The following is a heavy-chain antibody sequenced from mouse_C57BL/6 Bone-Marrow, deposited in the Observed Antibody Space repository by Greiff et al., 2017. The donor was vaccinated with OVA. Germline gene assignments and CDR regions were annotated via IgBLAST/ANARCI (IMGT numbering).Heavy chain of an antibody. V-gene: IGHV5-6*01. Sequence: EVMLVESGGDLVKPGGSLKLSCAASGFTFSSYGMSWVRQTPDKRLEWVATISSGGSYTYYPDSVKGRFTISRDNAKNTLYLQMSSLKSEDTAMYYCARYYYGSSYDYWGQGTTLTVSS. D-gene: IGHD1-1*01. CDR1: GFTFSSYG. CDR3: ARYYYGSSYDY. J-gene: IGHJ2*01. CDR2: ISSGGSYT.